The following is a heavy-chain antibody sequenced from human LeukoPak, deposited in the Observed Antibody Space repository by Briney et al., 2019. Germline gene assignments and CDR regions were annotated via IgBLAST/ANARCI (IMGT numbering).Heavy chain of an antibody. D-gene: IGHD3-22*01. Sequence: GGSLRLSCAASGFIFSDHAMNWVRQAPGRGLEWVSVISGGGDSEFYADSVKGLCTISRDNSKNMLYLEMSNLRAEDTAIYYCVKDQADYFDGSGSYFDHWGQGTLVTVSS. CDR3: VKDQADYFDGSGSYFDH. CDR2: ISGGGDSE. CDR1: GFIFSDHA. J-gene: IGHJ4*02. V-gene: IGHV3-23*01.